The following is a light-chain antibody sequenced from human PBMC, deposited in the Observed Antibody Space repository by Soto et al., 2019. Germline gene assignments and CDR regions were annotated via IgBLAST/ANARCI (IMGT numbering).Light chain of an antibody. CDR3: QHYGRSPIT. CDR1: QSVISSY. CDR2: GAS. V-gene: IGKV3-20*01. Sequence: EIVLTQSPGTLSLSPGERATLSCRASQSVISSYLAWYQQKAGQAPRLLIYGASNRATGIPDRFSGSGSGTDVTLNIIRLALEDFAVYYCQHYGRSPITFGGGTKVEIK. J-gene: IGKJ4*01.